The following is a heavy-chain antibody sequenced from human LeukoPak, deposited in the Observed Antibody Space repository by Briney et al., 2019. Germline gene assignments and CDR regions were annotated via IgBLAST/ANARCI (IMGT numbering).Heavy chain of an antibody. CDR2: IYYSGST. CDR1: GGSISSSSYY. CDR3: ASIGGSFPDGFDI. D-gene: IGHD1-26*01. V-gene: IGHV4-39*07. Sequence: SETLSLTCTVSGGSISSSSYYWGWIRQPPGKGLEWIGSIYYSGSTYYNPSLKSRVTISVDTSKNEFSLKLSSVTAADTAVYYCASIGGSFPDGFDIWGQGTMVTVSS. J-gene: IGHJ3*02.